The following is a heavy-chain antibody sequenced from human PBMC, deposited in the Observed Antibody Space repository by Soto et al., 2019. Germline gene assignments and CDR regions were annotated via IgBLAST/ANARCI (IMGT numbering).Heavy chain of an antibody. V-gene: IGHV4-59*01. D-gene: IGHD6-13*01. CDR3: ARDIRAAAYNWFDP. Sequence: PSETLSLTCTVSGGSIRSYYWTWIRQPPGKGLEWIGYIYNSGSPNYNPSLRSRVTMSLLTSKNQFSLKLTSVTAADTAVYYCARDIRAAAYNWFDPWGQGIRVTVSS. J-gene: IGHJ5*02. CDR1: GGSIRSYY. CDR2: IYNSGSP.